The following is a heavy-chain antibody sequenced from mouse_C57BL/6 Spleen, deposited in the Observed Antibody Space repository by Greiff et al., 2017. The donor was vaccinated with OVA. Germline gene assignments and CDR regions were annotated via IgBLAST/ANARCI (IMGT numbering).Heavy chain of an antibody. J-gene: IGHJ3*01. Sequence: VKLMESGPGMVKPSQSLSLTCTVTGYSITSGYDWHWIRHFPGNKLEWMGYISYSGSTNYNPSLKSRISITHDTSKNHFFLKLNSVTTEDTATYYCARGDYDYDIAYWGQGTLVTVSA. V-gene: IGHV3-1*01. CDR2: ISYSGST. CDR1: GYSITSGYD. D-gene: IGHD2-4*01. CDR3: ARGDYDYDIAY.